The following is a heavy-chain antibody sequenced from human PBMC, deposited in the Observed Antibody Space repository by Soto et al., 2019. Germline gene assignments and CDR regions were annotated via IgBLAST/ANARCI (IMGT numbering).Heavy chain of an antibody. CDR3: ARRTTVTNRPFDY. CDR1: VDSISSSSYY. D-gene: IGHD4-17*01. J-gene: IGHJ4*02. Sequence: SETLSLTCTVSVDSISSSSYYWGWIRQPPGKGLEWIGSIYYSGSNYYNPSLKSRVTISVDTSKNPFSLKLSSVTAADTAVYYCARRTTVTNRPFDYWGQGTLDTVSS. CDR2: IYYSGSN. V-gene: IGHV4-39*01.